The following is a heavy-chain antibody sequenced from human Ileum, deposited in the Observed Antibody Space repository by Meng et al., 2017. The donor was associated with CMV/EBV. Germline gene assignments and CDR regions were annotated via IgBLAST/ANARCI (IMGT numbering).Heavy chain of an antibody. J-gene: IGHJ4*02. D-gene: IGHD3-16*01. CDR3: ARRGNAEEFDY. CDR2: IHYRGST. V-gene: IGHV4-30-4*08. CDR1: GDSFGTNSHH. Sequence: VQLGEPAPGLVHPSKTLSFTCTVSGDSFGTNSHHWSWIRQPPGKGLEYIGYIHYRGSTHYNPTLKSGFSISVDRSKNHFSPTVTSVIDSDTALYVCARRGNAEEFDYWGQGALVTVSS.